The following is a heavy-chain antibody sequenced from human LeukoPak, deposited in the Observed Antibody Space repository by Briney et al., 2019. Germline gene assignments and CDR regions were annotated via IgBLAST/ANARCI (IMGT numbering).Heavy chain of an antibody. CDR3: ARYCSSTSCYEGFDP. J-gene: IGHJ5*02. CDR1: GGSISSGDYY. CDR2: IYYSGST. Sequence: SETLSLTCTVSGGSISSGDYYWSWIRQPPGKGLEWIGYIYYSGSTYYNPSLKSRVTISVDTSKNQFSLKLSSVTAADTAVYYCARYCSSTSCYEGFDPWAREPWSPSPQ. D-gene: IGHD2-2*01. V-gene: IGHV4-30-4*01.